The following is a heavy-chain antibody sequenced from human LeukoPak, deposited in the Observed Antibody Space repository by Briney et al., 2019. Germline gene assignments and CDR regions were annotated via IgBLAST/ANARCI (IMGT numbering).Heavy chain of an antibody. V-gene: IGHV4-61*02. CDR3: ASSPWYNWNYIP. CDR1: GDSISSGDYY. CDR2: ISSSGST. J-gene: IGHJ5*02. Sequence: PSETLSLTCTVSGDSISSGDYYWSWIRQPAGKGLEWIGRISSSGSTNYNPSLKSRVTISVDTSKNQFSLKLSSVTAADTAVYYCASSPWYNWNYIPWGQGTLVTVSS. D-gene: IGHD1-7*01.